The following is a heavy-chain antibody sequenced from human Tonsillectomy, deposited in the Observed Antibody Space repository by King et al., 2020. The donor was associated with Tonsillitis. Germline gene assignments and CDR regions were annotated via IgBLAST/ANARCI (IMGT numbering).Heavy chain of an antibody. V-gene: IGHV5-51*01. Sequence: QLVQSGAEVKKPGASLKISCKGSGYNFDNYWIGWVRQMPGKGLEWMGLIFPGDSDVRYSPSFQGQVTISADKSISTAYLQWSSLKASDTAIYYCARHFSTSLLSNWFDPWGQGTLVTVSS. CDR1: GYNFDNYW. D-gene: IGHD2/OR15-2a*01. CDR3: ARHFSTSLLSNWFDP. J-gene: IGHJ5*02. CDR2: IFPGDSDV.